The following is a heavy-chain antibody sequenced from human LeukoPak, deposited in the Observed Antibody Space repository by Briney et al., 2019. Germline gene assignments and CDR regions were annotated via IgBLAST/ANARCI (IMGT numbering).Heavy chain of an antibody. Sequence: GGSLRISCAASGFTFSSYSMNWVRPPQGKGREWVSSISSSGNYIYYADSVKGRFTISRDNAKNSLYLQMNSLRAEDTAVYYCARDREAYDFWSGYTQALIDYWGQGTLVTVSS. J-gene: IGHJ4*02. CDR2: ISSSGNYI. V-gene: IGHV3-21*01. D-gene: IGHD3-3*01. CDR1: GFTFSSYS. CDR3: ARDREAYDFWSGYTQALIDY.